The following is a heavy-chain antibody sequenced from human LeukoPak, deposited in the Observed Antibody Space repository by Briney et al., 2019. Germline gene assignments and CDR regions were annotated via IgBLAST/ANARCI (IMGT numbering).Heavy chain of an antibody. CDR2: IKQDGSEK. D-gene: IGHD3-3*01. CDR3: ARDFGYYDFWSGYLLMDV. J-gene: IGHJ6*03. Sequence: GGSLRLSWAASGFTFSSYWMSWVRQAPGKGLEGVANIKQDGSEKYYVDSVKGRFTISRDNAKNSLYLQMNSLRAEDTAVYYCARDFGYYDFWSGYLLMDVWGKGTTVTVSS. CDR1: GFTFSSYW. V-gene: IGHV3-7*01.